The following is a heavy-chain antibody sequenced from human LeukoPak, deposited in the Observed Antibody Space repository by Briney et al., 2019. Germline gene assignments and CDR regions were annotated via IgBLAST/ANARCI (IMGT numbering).Heavy chain of an antibody. Sequence: RASVKVSCKASGYTFNTYGISWVRQAPGQGLEWMGWISTYNGDTNYVQNLHGRVTMTTDTSTSTAYMELMSLRSDDTAVYYCLRDAQRPRLTPDYWGQGTLVTVSS. CDR1: GYTFNTYG. J-gene: IGHJ4*02. D-gene: IGHD6-25*01. CDR3: LRDAQRPRLTPDY. CDR2: ISTYNGDT. V-gene: IGHV1-18*01.